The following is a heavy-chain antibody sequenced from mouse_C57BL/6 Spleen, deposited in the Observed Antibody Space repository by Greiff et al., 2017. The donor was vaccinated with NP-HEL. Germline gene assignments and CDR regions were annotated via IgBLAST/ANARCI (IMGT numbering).Heavy chain of an antibody. D-gene: IGHD1-1*01. CDR3: ARTHYYGSSYFYAMDY. V-gene: IGHV1-72*01. CDR1: GYTFPRYW. CDR2: IDPNSGGT. Sequence: VQLQQPGAELVKPGASVKLSCKASGYTFPRYWMHWVKQRPGRGLEWIGRIDPNSGGTKYNEKFKSKATLTVDKPSSTAYMQLSSLTSEDSAVYYCARTHYYGSSYFYAMDYWGQGTSVTVSS. J-gene: IGHJ4*01.